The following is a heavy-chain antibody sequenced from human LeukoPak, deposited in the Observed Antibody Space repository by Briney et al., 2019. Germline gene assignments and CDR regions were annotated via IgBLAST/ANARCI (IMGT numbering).Heavy chain of an antibody. V-gene: IGHV3-23*01. J-gene: IGHJ6*02. CDR3: AKTPRYCSSASCSILYGMDV. D-gene: IGHD2-2*01. CDR1: GFTFSSYA. Sequence: GGSLRLSCAASGFTFSSYAMSWVRQAPGKGLEWVSTISGSGGNTYYADSVKGRFTLSRDNSKNTLYLQMNSLRAEDTAVYYCAKTPRYCSSASCSILYGMDVWGQGTTVTVSS. CDR2: ISGSGGNT.